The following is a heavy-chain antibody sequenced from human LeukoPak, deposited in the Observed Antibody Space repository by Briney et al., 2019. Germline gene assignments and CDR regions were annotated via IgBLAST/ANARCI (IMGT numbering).Heavy chain of an antibody. CDR3: ARHYCSSTSCYGDLDYYYYYYMDV. Sequence: SETLSLTCTVSGGSISSSSYYWGWIRQPPGKGLEWTGSIYYSGSTYYNPSLKSRVTISVDTSKNQFSLKLSSVTAADTAVYYCARHYCSSTSCYGDLDYYYYYYMDVWGKGTTVTVSS. V-gene: IGHV4-39*07. CDR1: GGSISSSSYY. D-gene: IGHD2-2*01. CDR2: IYYSGST. J-gene: IGHJ6*03.